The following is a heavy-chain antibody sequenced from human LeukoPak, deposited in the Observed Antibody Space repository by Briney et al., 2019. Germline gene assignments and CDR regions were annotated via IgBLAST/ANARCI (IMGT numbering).Heavy chain of an antibody. Sequence: SETLSLTCTVSGGSIRNYYWSWIRQPPGKGLEWIGYIYYSGSTNYNPSLKSRVTISVDTSKNQFSLKLSSVTAADTAVYYCARVPCSSTSCPIDYWGQGTLVTVSS. CDR1: GGSIRNYY. V-gene: IGHV4-59*01. D-gene: IGHD2-2*01. J-gene: IGHJ4*02. CDR3: ARVPCSSTSCPIDY. CDR2: IYYSGST.